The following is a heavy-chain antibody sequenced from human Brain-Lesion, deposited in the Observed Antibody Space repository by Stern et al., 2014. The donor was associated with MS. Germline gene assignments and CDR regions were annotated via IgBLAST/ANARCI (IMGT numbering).Heavy chain of an antibody. CDR3: ARRRQYYYGSGDY. V-gene: IGHV1-8*01. J-gene: IGHJ4*02. D-gene: IGHD3-10*01. Sequence: VQLVESGAEVKKPGASVKVSCKASGYTFTSYDVTWVRQAPGQGLEWMGWMNPDSGNIGYAQKFQVRVIMTRSTSISTAYMELTSLRSEDTAVYYCARRRQYYYGSGDYWGQGTLVTVSS. CDR1: GYTFTSYD. CDR2: MNPDSGNI.